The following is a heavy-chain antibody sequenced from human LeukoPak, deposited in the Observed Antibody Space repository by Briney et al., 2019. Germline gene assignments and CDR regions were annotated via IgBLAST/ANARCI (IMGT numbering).Heavy chain of an antibody. J-gene: IGHJ1*01. CDR2: IYSGGST. CDR3: ASDSYSPEYFQH. CDR1: GFSVSNNY. D-gene: IGHD2-15*01. Sequence: GGSLRLSCAASGFSVSNNYMSWVRQAPGKGLEWVSVIYSGGSTFYADSVEGRFTISRDNSKNTLYLQMNSLRAEDTAVYYCASDSYSPEYFQHWGQGTLVTVSS. V-gene: IGHV3-66*01.